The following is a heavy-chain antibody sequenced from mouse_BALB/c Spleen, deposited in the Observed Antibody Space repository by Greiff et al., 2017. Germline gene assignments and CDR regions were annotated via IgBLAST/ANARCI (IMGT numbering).Heavy chain of an antibody. D-gene: IGHD1-1*01. V-gene: IGHV14-3*02. CDR1: GFNIKDTY. J-gene: IGHJ2*01. CDR2: IDPANGNT. Sequence: VQLQQSGAELVKPGASVKLSCTASGFNIKDTYMHWVKQRPEQGLEWIGRIDPANGNTKYDPKFQGKATITADTSSNTAYLQLSSLTSEDTAVYYCARGYGSSYFDYWGQGTTLTVSS. CDR3: ARGYGSSYFDY.